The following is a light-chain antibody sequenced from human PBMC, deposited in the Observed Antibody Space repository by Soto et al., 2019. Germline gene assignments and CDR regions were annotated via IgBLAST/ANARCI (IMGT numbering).Light chain of an antibody. V-gene: IGKV1-5*01. J-gene: IGKJ1*01. CDR1: QSISSW. Sequence: DIQMTQSPSTLSASVGDRVSITCRAGQSISSWLAWYQRKPGKAPKLLIYDASSLQNGVPSRFRGAESGTEFTLTISSLQPDDFAVYYCQQYNSYPWTFGQGTKVDIK. CDR3: QQYNSYPWT. CDR2: DAS.